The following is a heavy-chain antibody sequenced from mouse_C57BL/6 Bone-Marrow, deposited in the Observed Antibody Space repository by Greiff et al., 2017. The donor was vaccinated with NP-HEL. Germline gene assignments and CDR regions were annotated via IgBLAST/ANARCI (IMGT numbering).Heavy chain of an antibody. J-gene: IGHJ3*01. CDR1: GYTFTSYW. CDR3: TRGSYYGSSYGFAY. CDR2: IYPGNSDT. Sequence: VQLQQSGTVLARPGASVKMSCKTSGYTFTSYWMHWVNQRPGPGLEWIGAIYPGNSDTSYTQNFKGKAKLTAVTSASTAYMELSSLTNEDSAVYYCTRGSYYGSSYGFAYWGQGTLVTVSA. V-gene: IGHV1-5*01. D-gene: IGHD1-1*01.